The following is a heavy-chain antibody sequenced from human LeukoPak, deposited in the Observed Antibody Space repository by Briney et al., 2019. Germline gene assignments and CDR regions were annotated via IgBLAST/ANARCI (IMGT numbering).Heavy chain of an antibody. V-gene: IGHV4-61*02. J-gene: IGHJ6*03. D-gene: IGHD2-2*01. CDR2: IYTSGGT. CDR1: GGSISSGSYY. Sequence: SQTPSLTCTVSGGSISSGSYYWSWIRQPAGKGLEWIGRIYTSGGTNYNPSLKSRVTISVDTSKNQFSLKLSSVTAADTAVYYCARDTIVVVPAAYYYYMDVWGKGTTVTVSS. CDR3: ARDTIVVVPAAYYYYMDV.